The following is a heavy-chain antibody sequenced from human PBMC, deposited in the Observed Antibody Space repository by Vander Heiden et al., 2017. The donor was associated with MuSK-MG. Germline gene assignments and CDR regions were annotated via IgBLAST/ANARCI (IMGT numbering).Heavy chain of an antibody. CDR3: TRDRYYDSSGYYFY. V-gene: IGHV3-49*04. D-gene: IGHD3-22*01. J-gene: IGHJ4*02. CDR2: IRSKAYGGTT. Sequence: EVQLVESGGGLVQPGRSLRLSCTASGFTFGDYAMSWVRQAPGKGLEWVGFIRSKAYGGTTEYAASVKGRFTISRDDSKSIAYLQMNSLKTEDTAVYYCTRDRYYDSSGYYFYWGQGTLVTVSS. CDR1: GFTFGDYA.